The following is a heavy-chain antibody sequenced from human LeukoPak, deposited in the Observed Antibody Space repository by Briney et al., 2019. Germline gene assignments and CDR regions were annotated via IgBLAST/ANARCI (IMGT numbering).Heavy chain of an antibody. Sequence: PGGSLRLSCAASGFTFSSYWMSWVRQAPGKGLEWVSSISGSGGNTYYADSVKGRFTISRDNSKNTLYLQMNSLRAEDTAVYYCAKDLSGTYLANYWGQGTLVTVSS. CDR2: ISGSGGNT. CDR3: AKDLSGTYLANY. D-gene: IGHD1-26*01. J-gene: IGHJ4*02. V-gene: IGHV3-23*01. CDR1: GFTFSSYW.